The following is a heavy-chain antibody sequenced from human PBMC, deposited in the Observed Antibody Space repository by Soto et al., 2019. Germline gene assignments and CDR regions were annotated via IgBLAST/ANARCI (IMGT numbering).Heavy chain of an antibody. CDR3: TRDRYGDYGMDV. D-gene: IGHD4-17*01. CDR2: INWKSGDI. Sequence: GGALRLSCAASGFTFDDYDMHWVRQAPGKGLEWVSGINWKSGDIGYADSVKGRFSFSRDNAKNSLYLQMNSLRVEDTAFYYCTRDRYGDYGMDVWGQGTTVTVSS. CDR1: GFTFDDYD. J-gene: IGHJ6*02. V-gene: IGHV3-9*01.